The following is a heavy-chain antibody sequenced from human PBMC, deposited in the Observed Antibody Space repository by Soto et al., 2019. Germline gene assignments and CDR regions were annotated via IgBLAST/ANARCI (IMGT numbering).Heavy chain of an antibody. Sequence: QVQLVESGGGVVQPGRSLRLSCAASGFTFSSYAMHWVRQAPGKGLEWVAVISYDGSNKYYADSVKGRFTISRDNSKNTLYLQMNSLRAEDTAVYYCARDVIAVAFDPWGQGTLVTVSS. CDR3: ARDVIAVAFDP. V-gene: IGHV3-30-3*01. D-gene: IGHD6-19*01. CDR2: ISYDGSNK. J-gene: IGHJ5*02. CDR1: GFTFSSYA.